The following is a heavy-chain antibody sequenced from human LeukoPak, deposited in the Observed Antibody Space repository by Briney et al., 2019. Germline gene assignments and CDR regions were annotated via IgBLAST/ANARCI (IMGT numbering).Heavy chain of an antibody. J-gene: IGHJ3*02. V-gene: IGHV3-48*03. CDR1: GFTFSSYA. Sequence: PGGSLRLSCAASGFTFSSYAMNWVRQAPGKGLEWVSYISSSGSTIYYADSVKGRFTISRDNAKNSLYLQMNSLRAEDTAVYYCARGGGYSYGYTAFDIWGQGTMVTVSS. CDR2: ISSSGSTI. D-gene: IGHD5-18*01. CDR3: ARGGGYSYGYTAFDI.